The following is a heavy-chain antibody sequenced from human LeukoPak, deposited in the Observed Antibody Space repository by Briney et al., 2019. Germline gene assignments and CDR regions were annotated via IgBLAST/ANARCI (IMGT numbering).Heavy chain of an antibody. CDR1: GFTFSGYW. D-gene: IGHD3-16*01. J-gene: IGHJ5*02. CDR2: INPNSGGT. CDR3: AGDGKAVLIELDL. V-gene: IGHV1-2*02. Sequence: ASVKVSCKAFGFTFSGYWIYWVRQAPGQGLEWMGWINPNSGGTDYAQKFQGRVTLTRDTSINTVFLELSSLISDDTAVYYCAGDGKAVLIELDLWGQGTLVTVSS.